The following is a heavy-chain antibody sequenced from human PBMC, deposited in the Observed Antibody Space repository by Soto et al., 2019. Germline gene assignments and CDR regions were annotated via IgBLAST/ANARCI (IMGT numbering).Heavy chain of an antibody. J-gene: IGHJ4*02. Sequence: GGSLRLSCAASGFTFSSYSMNWVRQAPGKGLEWVSYISSSSSTIYYADSVKGRFTISRDNAKNSLYLQMNSLRAEDTAVYYCARDHYGDSFDYWGQGTLVTVSS. CDR3: ARDHYGDSFDY. V-gene: IGHV3-48*01. CDR2: ISSSSSTI. CDR1: GFTFSSYS. D-gene: IGHD4-17*01.